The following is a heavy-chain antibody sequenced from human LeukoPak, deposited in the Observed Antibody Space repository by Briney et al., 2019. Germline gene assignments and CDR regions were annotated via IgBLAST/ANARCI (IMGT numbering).Heavy chain of an antibody. J-gene: IGHJ6*03. V-gene: IGHV1-46*01. CDR3: ARGGDHPTFLSYYMDV. Sequence: ASVKVSCKASGYTFTSYYMHWVRQAPGQGLEWMGIINPSGGSTSYAQKFQGRVTMTRDMSTSTVYMELSSLRSEDTAVYYCARGGDHPTFLSYYMDVWGKGTTVTVSS. CDR2: INPSGGST. CDR1: GYTFTSYY. D-gene: IGHD3-16*01.